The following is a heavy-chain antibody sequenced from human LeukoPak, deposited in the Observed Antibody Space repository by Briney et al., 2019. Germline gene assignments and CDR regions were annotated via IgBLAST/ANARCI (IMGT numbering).Heavy chain of an antibody. Sequence: GGSLRLSCAASGFTFDDYTMHWVRQAPGKGLEWVSLISWDGGSTYYADSVKGRFTISRDNSKNSLYLQMNSLRTEDTALYYCATEGEVLDNGFDYWGQGTLVTVSS. J-gene: IGHJ4*02. CDR3: ATEGEVLDNGFDY. D-gene: IGHD3/OR15-3a*01. CDR1: GFTFDDYT. CDR2: ISWDGGST. V-gene: IGHV3-43*01.